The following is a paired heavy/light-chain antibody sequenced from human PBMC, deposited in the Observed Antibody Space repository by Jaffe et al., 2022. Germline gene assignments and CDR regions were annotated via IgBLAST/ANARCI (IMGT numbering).Light chain of an antibody. CDR1: SLRSYY. CDR3: NSRDSSGNPV. V-gene: IGLV3-19*01. CDR2: GKN. J-gene: IGLJ2*01. Sequence: SSELTQDPAVSVALGQTVRITCQGDSLRSYYASWYQQKPGQAPVLVIYGKNNRPSGIPDRFSGSSSGNTASLTITGAQAEDEADYYCNSRDSSGNPVFGGGTKLTVL.
Heavy chain of an antibody. CDR2: IYTSGST. Sequence: QVQLQESGPGLVKPSQTLSLTCTVSGGSISSGSYYWSWIRQPAGKGLEWIGRIYTSGSTNYNPSLKSRVTISVDTSKNQFSLKLSSVTAADTAVYYCARDLPALDIVVVPAAILGFDPWGQGTLVTVSS. CDR1: GGSISSGSYY. CDR3: ARDLPALDIVVVPAAILGFDP. V-gene: IGHV4-61*02. J-gene: IGHJ5*02. D-gene: IGHD2-2*03.